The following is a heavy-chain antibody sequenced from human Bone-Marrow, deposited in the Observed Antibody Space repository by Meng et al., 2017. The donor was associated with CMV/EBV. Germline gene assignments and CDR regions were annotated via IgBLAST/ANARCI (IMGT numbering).Heavy chain of an antibody. J-gene: IGHJ4*02. CDR3: ASAVYYDFGSCCGY. Sequence: ASVKVSCKASGYTFTGYYMHWVRQAPGQGLEWMGWINPNSGGTDYAQKFQGRVTMTRDTSISTAYMELSSLRSEDTAVYYCASAVYYDFGSCCGYWGQGTLVTVSS. D-gene: IGHD3-3*01. CDR1: GYTFTGYY. CDR2: INPNSGGT. V-gene: IGHV1-2*02.